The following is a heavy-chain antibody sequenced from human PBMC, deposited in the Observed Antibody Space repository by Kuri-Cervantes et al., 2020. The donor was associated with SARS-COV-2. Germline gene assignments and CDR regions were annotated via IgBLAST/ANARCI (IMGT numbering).Heavy chain of an antibody. V-gene: IGHV1-69*05. Sequence: SVKVSCKASGGTFSSYAISWVLQAPGQGLEWMGGILPIFGTANYAQKFQGRVTITTDDSTSTAYMELSSLRSEDTAVNYCALGYWGSGYPRYYYYMDVWGKGTTVTVSS. CDR1: GGTFSSYA. D-gene: IGHD3-22*01. CDR2: ILPIFGTA. J-gene: IGHJ6*03. CDR3: ALGYWGSGYPRYYYYMDV.